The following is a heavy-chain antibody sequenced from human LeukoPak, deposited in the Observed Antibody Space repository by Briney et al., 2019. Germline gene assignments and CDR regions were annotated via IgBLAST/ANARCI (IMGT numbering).Heavy chain of an antibody. CDR1: GFTFSSYA. D-gene: IGHD6-13*01. V-gene: IGHV3-48*01. CDR2: ISSSSSTI. Sequence: GGSLRLSCAASGFTFSSYAMSWVRQAPGKGLEWVSYISSSSSTIYYADSVKGRFTISRDNAKNSLYLQMNSLRAEDTAVYYCARDDSSSWYYFDYWGQGTLVTVSS. CDR3: ARDDSSSWYYFDY. J-gene: IGHJ4*02.